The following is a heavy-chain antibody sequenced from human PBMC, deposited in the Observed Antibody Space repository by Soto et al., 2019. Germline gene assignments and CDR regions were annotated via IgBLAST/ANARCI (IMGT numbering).Heavy chain of an antibody. V-gene: IGHV3-13*01. CDR1: GFTFSTYD. Sequence: EVQLVESGGDLVQPGGSLRLSCAASGFTFSTYDMHWVRQPTGKGLEWVSAIGTAGDTYYAGSVKGRFTISRENAKKSSYLQMNSLRAGDTAVYYRVRAGYYYYLDVWGKGTTVTVSS. J-gene: IGHJ6*03. CDR2: IGTAGDT. CDR3: VRAGYYYYLDV.